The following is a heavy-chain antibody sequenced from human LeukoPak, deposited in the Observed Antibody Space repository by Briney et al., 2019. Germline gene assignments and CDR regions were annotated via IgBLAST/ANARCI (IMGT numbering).Heavy chain of an antibody. CDR3: SRGKQYPVGPEFDN. CDR2: IISKTHDGTT. Sequence: GGPVRLSCTASGFTFADFNMNWPRQAPGKGVEGLGYIISKTHDGTTDYVAPVKGRVTTSKYDSKSITYLEISSLKSEDTAVYYCSRGKQYPVGPEFDNRGEGALVTVSS. D-gene: IGHD1/OR15-1a*01. J-gene: IGHJ4*02. V-gene: IGHV3-49*03. CDR1: GFTFADFN.